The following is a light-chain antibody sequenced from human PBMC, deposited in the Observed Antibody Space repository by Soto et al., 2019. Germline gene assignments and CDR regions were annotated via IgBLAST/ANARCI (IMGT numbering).Light chain of an antibody. CDR1: QGISGW. V-gene: IGKV1-5*01. CDR2: DAS. Sequence: DIRMTQCPSTLSASVGDRVTITCRASQGISGWLAWYQQKPGKAPKLLIYDASSLESGVPSRFSGIGSGTEFTLTISSLPPDDFATDDCQPYNSYWTFGQGTKVDIK. CDR3: QPYNSYWT. J-gene: IGKJ1*01.